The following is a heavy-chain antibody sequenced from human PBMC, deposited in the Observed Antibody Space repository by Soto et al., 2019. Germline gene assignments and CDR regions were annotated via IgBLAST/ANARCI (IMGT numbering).Heavy chain of an antibody. V-gene: IGHV3-49*04. D-gene: IGHD6-6*01. CDR1: GFTFGDYA. CDR2: IRSKAYGGTT. J-gene: IGHJ6*02. CDR3: TRGTRPYVMDV. Sequence: PGGSLRLSCTGSGFTFGDYAMSWVRLAPGKGLEWVGFIRSKAYGGTTEWAASVRGRFTFSRDDSKRIAYLQMNSLKTEDTGVYWCTRGTRPYVMDVWGQGTTVTV.